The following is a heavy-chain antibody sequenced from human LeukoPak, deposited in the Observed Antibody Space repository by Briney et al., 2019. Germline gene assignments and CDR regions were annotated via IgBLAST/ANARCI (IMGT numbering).Heavy chain of an antibody. CDR2: INSDGSST. CDR3: ATRTRTDIVVAPPGY. D-gene: IGHD2-15*01. V-gene: IGHV3-74*01. J-gene: IGHJ4*02. CDR1: GFTFSSYW. Sequence: GGSLRLSCAASGFTFSSYWMHWVRHAPGKGLVWVSRINSDGSSTSYADSVKGRFTISRDNAKNTLYLQMNSLRAEDTAVYYCATRTRTDIVVAPPGYWGQGTLVTVSS.